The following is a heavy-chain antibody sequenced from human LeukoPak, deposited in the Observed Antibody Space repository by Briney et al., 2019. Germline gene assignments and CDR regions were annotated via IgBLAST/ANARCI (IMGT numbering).Heavy chain of an antibody. Sequence: GASVKVSCKASGYTFTSYGISWVRQAPGQGLEWMGWISAYNGNTNYAQKLQGRVTMTTDTSTSTAYMELRSLRSDDTAVYYCARDKPPYYDILTGYYVNYFDYWGQGTLVTVSS. J-gene: IGHJ4*02. CDR3: ARDKPPYYDILTGYYVNYFDY. V-gene: IGHV1-18*01. CDR1: GYTFTSYG. CDR2: ISAYNGNT. D-gene: IGHD3-9*01.